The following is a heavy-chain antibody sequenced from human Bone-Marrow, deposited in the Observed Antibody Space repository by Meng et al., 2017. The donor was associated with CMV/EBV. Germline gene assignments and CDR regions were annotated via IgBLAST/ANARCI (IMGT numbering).Heavy chain of an antibody. V-gene: IGHV5-10-1*01. CDR1: GYTFTSYW. CDR3: ARHAGSSYA. D-gene: IGHD1-26*01. J-gene: IGHJ5*02. Sequence: ISCQGSGYTFTSYWISWVRQLPGKGLEWMGRVDPTDSYINYSPSFRGHVTISADKSINTAFLQWSSLKASDTAMYYCARHAGSSYAWGQGTLVTVSS. CDR2: VDPTDSYI.